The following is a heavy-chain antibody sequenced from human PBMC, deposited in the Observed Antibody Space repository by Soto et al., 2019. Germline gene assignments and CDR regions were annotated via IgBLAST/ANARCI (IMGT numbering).Heavy chain of an antibody. D-gene: IGHD6-19*01. CDR2: ISYSGNT. CDR3: ARGDSSGWYEGIYFDY. J-gene: IGHJ4*02. Sequence: SETLSLTCTVSGGSISSGGYYWSWIRQLPGKGLEWIGYISYSGNTYYTPSLKGRVTISVDTSKNQFSLKLSSVTAADTAVYYCARGDSSGWYEGIYFDYWGQGTLVTVSS. CDR1: GGSISSGGYY. V-gene: IGHV4-31*03.